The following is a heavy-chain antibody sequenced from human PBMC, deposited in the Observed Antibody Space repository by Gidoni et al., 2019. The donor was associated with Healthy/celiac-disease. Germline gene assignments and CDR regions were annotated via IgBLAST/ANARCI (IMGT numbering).Heavy chain of an antibody. J-gene: IGHJ3*02. V-gene: IGHV1-46*01. Sequence: QVQLVQSGAEVKKPGASVKVSCKASGYTFTSYYMHWVRQAPGQGLGWMGIITPSGGSTSYAQKFQGRVTMTRDTSTSTVYMELSSLRSEDTAVYYCARDSPQEDAFDIWGQGTMVTVSS. CDR2: ITPSGGST. CDR1: GYTFTSYY. CDR3: ARDSPQEDAFDI.